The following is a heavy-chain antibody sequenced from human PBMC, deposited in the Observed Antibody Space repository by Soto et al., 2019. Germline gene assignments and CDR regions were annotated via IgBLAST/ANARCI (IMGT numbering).Heavy chain of an antibody. CDR1: GGTFSSYT. V-gene: IGHV1-69*02. CDR2: IIPILGIA. CDR3: ARLYCSTTSCYEGAFDI. Sequence: QVQLVQSGAEVKKPGSSVKVSCKASGGTFSSYTISWVRQAPGQGLEWMGRIIPILGIANYAQKFQGRVTITADKSTRTAYMELRSLRSADTAVYYCARLYCSTTSCYEGAFDIWGQGTMVTVSS. J-gene: IGHJ3*02. D-gene: IGHD2-2*01.